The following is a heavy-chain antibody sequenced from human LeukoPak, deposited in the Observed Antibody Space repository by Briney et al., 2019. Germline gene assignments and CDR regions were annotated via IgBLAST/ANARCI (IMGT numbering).Heavy chain of an antibody. CDR1: GFTFSSYG. CDR2: IWYDGRNK. Sequence: GGSLRLSCAASGFTFSSYGMHWVRQAPGKGLEWVALIWYDGRNKNYADSVKGRFTISRDNPKNTLYLQMNSLRAEDTAVYYCARTEHYSDRSGYYYFDYRGQGTLVTVSS. CDR3: ARTEHYSDRSGYYYFDY. V-gene: IGHV3-33*01. J-gene: IGHJ4*02. D-gene: IGHD3-22*01.